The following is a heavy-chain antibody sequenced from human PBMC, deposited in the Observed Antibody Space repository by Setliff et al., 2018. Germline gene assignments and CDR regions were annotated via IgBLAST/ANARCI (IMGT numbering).Heavy chain of an antibody. Sequence: PWGSLRLSCVASGFTFTTHAIHWVRQAPGKGLEWVSVISLDGSDRFYADSVKGRFTISRDNSKNTLYLQMNSLRSEDTAVYYCARTRGLDVWGQGTTVTVSS. CDR3: ARTRGLDV. CDR2: ISLDGSDR. V-gene: IGHV3-30*04. CDR1: GFTFTTHA. J-gene: IGHJ6*02.